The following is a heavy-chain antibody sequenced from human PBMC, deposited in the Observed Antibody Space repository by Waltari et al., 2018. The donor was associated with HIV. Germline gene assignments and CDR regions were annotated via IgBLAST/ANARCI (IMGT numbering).Heavy chain of an antibody. Sequence: EVQLVESGGGLVQPGGSLRLSCAASGFPFSSYWMCWVRQAPGKGLEWVANIKQDGSEKYYVDSVKGRFTISRDNAKNSLYLQMNSLRAEDTAMYYCARDGPYSSGWYGSDYWGQGTLVTVSS. J-gene: IGHJ4*02. CDR2: IKQDGSEK. V-gene: IGHV3-7*01. D-gene: IGHD6-19*01. CDR1: GFPFSSYW. CDR3: ARDGPYSSGWYGSDY.